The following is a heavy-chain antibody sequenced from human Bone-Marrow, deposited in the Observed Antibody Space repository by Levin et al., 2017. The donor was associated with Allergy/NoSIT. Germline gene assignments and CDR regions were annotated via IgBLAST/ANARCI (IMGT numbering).Heavy chain of an antibody. CDR2: MNPNSGNT. Sequence: GESLKISCKASGYTFTSYDINWVRQATGQGLEWMGWMNPNSGNTGYAQKFQGRVTMTRNTSISTAYMELSSLRSEDTAVYYCARSRQQQLVRWFDPWGQGTLVTVSS. CDR1: GYTFTSYD. D-gene: IGHD6-13*01. CDR3: ARSRQQQLVRWFDP. J-gene: IGHJ5*02. V-gene: IGHV1-8*01.